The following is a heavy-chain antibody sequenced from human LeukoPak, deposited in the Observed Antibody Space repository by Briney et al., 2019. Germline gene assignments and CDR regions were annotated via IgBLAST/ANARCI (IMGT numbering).Heavy chain of an antibody. J-gene: IGHJ4*02. D-gene: IGHD3-22*01. CDR3: AKDGYYYDSSGYYSDY. CDR2: ISGSGGST. V-gene: IGHV3-23*01. Sequence: GSLRLSFAAPGLTFCSLAISWVRPAPGQGLGWVSGISGSGGSTYYADSVKGRFTVSRDNSKNTLYLQMNSLGAEDTAVYYCAKDGYYYDSSGYYSDYWGQGTLVTVSS. CDR1: GLTFCSLA.